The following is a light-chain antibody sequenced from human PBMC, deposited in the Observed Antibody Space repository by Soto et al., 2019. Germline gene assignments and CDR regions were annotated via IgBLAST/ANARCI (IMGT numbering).Light chain of an antibody. CDR1: QNILTY. CDR2: ATI. V-gene: IGKV1-39*01. J-gene: IGKJ2*01. CDR3: QRSDSAPIT. Sequence: DIQMTQSPSSLSASVGDRVTITCRASQNILTYLNWYQQRPGKAPKFLIYATISVQDAVPSRFSDSESGTEFTITINTMQPEEAAIYYCQRSDSAPITFGQVTNLEIK.